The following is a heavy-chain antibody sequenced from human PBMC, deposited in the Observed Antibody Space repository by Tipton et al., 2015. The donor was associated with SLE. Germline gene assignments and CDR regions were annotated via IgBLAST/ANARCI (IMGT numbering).Heavy chain of an antibody. Sequence: SLRLSCAASGFTFSTYEMNWVRQAPGKGLEWVSYISSSDSSVYYADSVKGRFTISRDNAKNSLYLQMNSLRVEDTAVYYCAAATMLDGYYRGAFDLWGQGTVVTVSS. CDR3: AAATMLDGYYRGAFDL. J-gene: IGHJ3*01. CDR1: GFTFSTYE. D-gene: IGHD3-3*01. V-gene: IGHV3-48*03. CDR2: ISSSDSSV.